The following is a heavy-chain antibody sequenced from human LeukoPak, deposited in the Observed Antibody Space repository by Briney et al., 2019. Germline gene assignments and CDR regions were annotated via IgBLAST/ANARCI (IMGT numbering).Heavy chain of an antibody. D-gene: IGHD3-9*01. CDR3: ARDLFDWLLSY. CDR2: IIPIFGTA. J-gene: IGHJ4*02. V-gene: IGHV1-69*05. CDR1: GGTFSSYA. Sequence: SVKASCKASGGTFSSYAISWVRQAPGQGLEWMGGIIPIFGTANYAQKFQGRVTMTRDTSTSTVYMELSSLRSEDTAVYYCARDLFDWLLSYWGQGTLVTVSS.